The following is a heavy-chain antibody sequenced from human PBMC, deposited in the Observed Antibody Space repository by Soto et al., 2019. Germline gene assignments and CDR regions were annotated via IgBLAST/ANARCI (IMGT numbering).Heavy chain of an antibody. CDR2: TNSDGSDT. D-gene: IGHD6-13*01. CDR1: GFTFSSYW. CDR3: ARGPFYGSS. Sequence: GGSLRLSCEASGFTFSSYWMYWVRQAPGKGLVWVSRTNSDGSDTSYADSVKGRFTISRDNAKNTLYLQMNSLRAEDTAVYYCARGPFYGSSWGQGTLVTVSS. J-gene: IGHJ4*02. V-gene: IGHV3-74*01.